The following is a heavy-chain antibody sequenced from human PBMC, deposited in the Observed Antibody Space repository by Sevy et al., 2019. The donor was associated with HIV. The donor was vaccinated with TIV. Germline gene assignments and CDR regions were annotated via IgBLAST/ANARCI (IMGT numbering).Heavy chain of an antibody. CDR3: AFSSAGYCSSTSCPHYYYYYYMDV. Sequence: GGSLRLSCAASGFTFSSYAMSWVRQAPGKGLEWVSAISGSGGSTYYADSVKDRFTISRDNSKNTLYLQMNSLRAEDTAVYYCAFSSAGYCSSTSCPHYYYYYYMDVWGKGTTVTVSS. J-gene: IGHJ6*03. V-gene: IGHV3-23*01. CDR1: GFTFSSYA. CDR2: ISGSGGST. D-gene: IGHD2-2*01.